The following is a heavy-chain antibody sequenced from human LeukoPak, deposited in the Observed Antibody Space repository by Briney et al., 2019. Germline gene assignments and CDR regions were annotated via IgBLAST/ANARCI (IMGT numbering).Heavy chain of an antibody. V-gene: IGHV4-34*01. D-gene: IGHD7-27*01. Sequence: SETLSLTCAVYGGSFSGYYWSWIRPPPGKGLEWIGEINHSGSTNYNPSLKSRVTISVDTSKNQFSLKLSSVTAADTAVYYCASRKLGNDYWGQGTLVTVSS. CDR1: GGSFSGYY. J-gene: IGHJ4*02. CDR2: INHSGST. CDR3: ASRKLGNDY.